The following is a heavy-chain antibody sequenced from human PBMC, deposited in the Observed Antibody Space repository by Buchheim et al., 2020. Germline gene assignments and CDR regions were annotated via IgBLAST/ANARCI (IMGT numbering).Heavy chain of an antibody. J-gene: IGHJ4*02. D-gene: IGHD3-22*01. CDR1: GFTFSSYG. V-gene: IGHV3-30*18. CDR2: ISYDGSNK. Sequence: QVQLVESGGGVVQPGRSLRLSCAASGFTFSSYGMHWVRQAPGKGLEWVAVISYDGSNKYYAESVKGRFTISRDNSKNTLYLQMNSLRAEDTAVYYCAKVGYYDSSGRSFDYWGQGTL. CDR3: AKVGYYDSSGRSFDY.